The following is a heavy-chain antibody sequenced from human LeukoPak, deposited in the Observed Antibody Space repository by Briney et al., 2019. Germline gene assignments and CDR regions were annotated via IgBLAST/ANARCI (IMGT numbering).Heavy chain of an antibody. CDR3: ARDGCSTTSCLTYMDV. Sequence: GGSLRLSCAASAFTFSSYGIHWVRQAPGKGLEWVAVIWYDGSNKYYAYSVKGRFTITRNNSKSTVYLQMNSLRAEDTGVYYCARDGCSTTSCLTYMDVWGKGTTVTVSS. D-gene: IGHD2-2*01. CDR2: IWYDGSNK. V-gene: IGHV3-33*01. CDR1: AFTFSSYG. J-gene: IGHJ6*03.